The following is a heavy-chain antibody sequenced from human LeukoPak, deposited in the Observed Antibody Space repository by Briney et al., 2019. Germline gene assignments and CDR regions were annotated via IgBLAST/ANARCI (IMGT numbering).Heavy chain of an antibody. V-gene: IGHV4-34*01. CDR1: GFTFSSHW. CDR3: ARGPPQILVVVITSLRYFDL. D-gene: IGHD3-22*01. Sequence: GSLRLSCVASGFTFSSHWMSWVRQAPGKGLEWIGEINHSGSTNYNPSLKSRVTISVDTSKNQFSLKLSSVTAADTAVYYCARGPPQILVVVITSLRYFDLWGRGTLVTVSS. J-gene: IGHJ2*01. CDR2: INHSGST.